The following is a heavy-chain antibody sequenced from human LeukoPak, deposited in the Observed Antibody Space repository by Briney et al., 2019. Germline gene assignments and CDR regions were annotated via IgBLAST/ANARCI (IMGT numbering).Heavy chain of an antibody. V-gene: IGHV4-59*01. D-gene: IGHD3-22*01. CDR1: GGSISSYY. Sequence: SETLSLTCTVSGGSISSYYWSWIRQPPGKGLEWIGYIYYSGGTNYNPSLKSRVTISVDTSKNQFSLKLSSVTAADTAVYYCARGPDSSGYYFDYWGQGTLVTVSS. J-gene: IGHJ4*02. CDR3: ARGPDSSGYYFDY. CDR2: IYYSGGT.